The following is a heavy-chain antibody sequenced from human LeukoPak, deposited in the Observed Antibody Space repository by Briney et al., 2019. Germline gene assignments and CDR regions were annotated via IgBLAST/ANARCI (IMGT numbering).Heavy chain of an antibody. Sequence: GASVTVSCTSSGYTFTTYGITWVRQAPGQGREWMGWISTYNGNTNYAQKLQGRVTMTTDTSTSTAYMELRSLRSDDTAMYYCARDRMDTGTYFDYWGQGTLVTVSS. J-gene: IGHJ4*02. CDR1: GYTFTTYG. V-gene: IGHV1-18*01. CDR3: ARDRMDTGTYFDY. D-gene: IGHD5-18*01. CDR2: ISTYNGNT.